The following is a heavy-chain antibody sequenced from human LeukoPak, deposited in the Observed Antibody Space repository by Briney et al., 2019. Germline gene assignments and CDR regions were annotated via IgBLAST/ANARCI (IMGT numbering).Heavy chain of an antibody. D-gene: IGHD2-15*01. J-gene: IGHJ4*02. V-gene: IGHV3-23*01. CDR3: ARDGGDCSGDSCYVDY. Sequence: GGSLRLSCAASGFTLSSYAMSWVRQAPGKGLEWVSAISVSGNTYHADSVKGRFTISRDSSKNTLYLQMNRLRAEDAAVYYCARDGGDCSGDSCYVDYWGQGTLVTVSS. CDR1: GFTLSSYA. CDR2: ISVSGNT.